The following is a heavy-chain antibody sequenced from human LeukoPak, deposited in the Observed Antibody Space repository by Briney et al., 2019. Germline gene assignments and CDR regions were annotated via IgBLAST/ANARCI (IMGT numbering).Heavy chain of an antibody. Sequence: PSETLSLTCAVSGGSISSSNWWSWVRQAPGKGLEWVANIKQDVSEKYYVDSVKGRFTISRDNAKNSLYLQMNSLRAEDTAVYYCARVPHYRLERIYFFDYWGQGTLVTVSS. CDR1: GGSISSSNW. D-gene: IGHD1-1*01. J-gene: IGHJ4*02. V-gene: IGHV3-7*03. CDR2: IKQDVSEK. CDR3: ARVPHYRLERIYFFDY.